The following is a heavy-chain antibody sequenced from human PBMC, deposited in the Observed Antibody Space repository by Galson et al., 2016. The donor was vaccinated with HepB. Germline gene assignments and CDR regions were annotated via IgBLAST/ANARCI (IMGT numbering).Heavy chain of an antibody. CDR1: GYTFTVYY. J-gene: IGHJ3*02. CDR2: INPNSGGT. CDR3: AGDGEADAFDI. V-gene: IGHV1-2*06. Sequence: SVKVSCKASGYTFTVYYIHWVRRAPGRGLEWMGRINPNSGGTNFAQKFQGRVTMTRDTSINTAYMEVSRLGSDDTAIYYCAGDGEADAFDIWGQGTMVTVSS. D-gene: IGHD3-10*01.